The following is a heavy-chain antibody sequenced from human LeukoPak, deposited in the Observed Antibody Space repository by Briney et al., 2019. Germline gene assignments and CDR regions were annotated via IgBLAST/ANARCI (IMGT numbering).Heavy chain of an antibody. Sequence: SETLSLTCTASGGSISSYYWSWIRQPPGKGLEWIGYIYYSGSTNYNPSLKSRVTISVDTSKNQFSRKLSSVTAADTAVYYCAMSRYCSGGSCYLDAFDIWGQGTMVTVSS. CDR3: AMSRYCSGGSCYLDAFDI. CDR2: IYYSGST. CDR1: GGSISSYY. V-gene: IGHV4-59*01. J-gene: IGHJ3*02. D-gene: IGHD2-15*01.